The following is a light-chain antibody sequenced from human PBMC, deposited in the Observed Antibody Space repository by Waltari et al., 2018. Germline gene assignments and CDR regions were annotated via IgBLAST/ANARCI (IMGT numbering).Light chain of an antibody. CDR1: QRVSRA. V-gene: IGKV3-20*01. CDR2: GAS. J-gene: IGKJ1*01. Sequence: EIVLTQSPATLSLSPGDRATVSCRASQRVSRALACYQQKPGQAPRLLIYGASGRATGIPDRFSGSGSGTDFSLTISRLEPEDFAVYFCQHYVRLPATFGQGTKVEIK. CDR3: QHYVRLPAT.